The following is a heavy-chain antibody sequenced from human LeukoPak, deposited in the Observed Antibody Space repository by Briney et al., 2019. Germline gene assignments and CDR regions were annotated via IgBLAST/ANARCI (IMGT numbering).Heavy chain of an antibody. D-gene: IGHD3-22*01. V-gene: IGHV1-18*01. Sequence: GASVKVSCKASGYTFTSYGISWVRQAPGQGLEWMGWISAYNGNTNYAQKFQGRVTMTRDTSISTAYMELSRLRSDDTAVYYCATVYDSSGYPFDYWGQGTLVTVSS. CDR2: ISAYNGNT. CDR3: ATVYDSSGYPFDY. J-gene: IGHJ4*02. CDR1: GYTFTSYG.